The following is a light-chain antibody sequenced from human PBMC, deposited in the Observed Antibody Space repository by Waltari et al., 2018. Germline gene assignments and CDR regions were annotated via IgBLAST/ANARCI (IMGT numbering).Light chain of an antibody. V-gene: IGLV1-44*01. CDR3: ATWDDSLNAWV. CDR1: NSNIGKNA. CDR2: TDN. Sequence: QSVLTQPPSASGTPGQRVPISCSGSNSNIGKNAVNWYQQLPEKAPKLLIYTDNRRPSGVPDRFSGSKYGTSASLAISGLQSEDEADYHCATWDDSLNAWVFGGGTKVTVL. J-gene: IGLJ3*02.